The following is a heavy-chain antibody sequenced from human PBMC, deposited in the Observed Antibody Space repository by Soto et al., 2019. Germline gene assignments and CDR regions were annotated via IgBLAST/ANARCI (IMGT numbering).Heavy chain of an antibody. CDR3: ARGPANLFYRSSWYHLNCIDL. J-gene: IGHJ5*02. D-gene: IGHD6-13*01. CDR2: INHSGST. CDR1: GECFSGYY. V-gene: IGHV4-34*01. Sequence: SETLSLTCAVYGECFSGYYWTWVRQPPGKGLVWIGEINHSGSTNYNPSLKSRVTISVDTSKNQFSLKLSSVTAADTAVYYCARGPANLFYRSSWYHLNCIDLWGQATLVTVSS.